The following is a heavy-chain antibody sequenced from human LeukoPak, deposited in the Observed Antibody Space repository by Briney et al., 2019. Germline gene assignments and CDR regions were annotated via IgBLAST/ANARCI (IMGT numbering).Heavy chain of an antibody. V-gene: IGHV3-7*03. Sequence: GGSLRLSCEASGFTFSSYWMSWVRQAPGKGLEWVANIKTDGSEKYYVDSVKGRFTISRDNAKNSLYPQMNSLRAEDTAVYYCARGRGLGVVSPYFDYWGQGTLVTVSS. J-gene: IGHJ4*02. D-gene: IGHD3-3*01. CDR3: ARGRGLGVVSPYFDY. CDR1: GFTFSSYW. CDR2: IKTDGSEK.